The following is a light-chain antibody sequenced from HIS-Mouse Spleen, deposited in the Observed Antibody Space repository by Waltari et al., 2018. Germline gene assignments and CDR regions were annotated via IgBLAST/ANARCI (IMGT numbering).Light chain of an antibody. Sequence: QSVLTQPPSASGTPGQRVTISCSGSSSTIGSNYVSWSHQLPGTAPKRLIYRNNQRPAGVPDRFSGSKSGTSASLAISGLRSEDEADYYCAAWDDSLSGPVFGGGTKLTVL. V-gene: IGLV1-47*01. CDR1: SSTIGSNY. J-gene: IGLJ3*02. CDR3: AAWDDSLSGPV. CDR2: RNN.